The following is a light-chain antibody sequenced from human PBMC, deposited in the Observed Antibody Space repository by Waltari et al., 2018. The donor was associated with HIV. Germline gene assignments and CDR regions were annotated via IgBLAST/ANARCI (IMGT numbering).Light chain of an antibody. CDR2: SAS. CDR1: QSVSSSY. CDR3: QQYGPSPPTT. J-gene: IGKJ2*01. Sequence: EIVLTQSPGTLSLSPGERATLSCRASQSVSSSYLAWYQQKPGQAPRLLIFSASSRVTSIPDRFSGSGSGTDFTLTISRLEPEDFAVYYCQQYGPSPPTTFGQGTKLEIK. V-gene: IGKV3-20*01.